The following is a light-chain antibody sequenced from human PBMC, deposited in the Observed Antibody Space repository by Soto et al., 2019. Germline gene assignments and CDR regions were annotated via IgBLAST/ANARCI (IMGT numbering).Light chain of an antibody. V-gene: IGLV1-40*01. CDR2: ANN. Sequence: QSVLTQPPSVSGAPGQRVSISCTGSSSNIGAGYDVHWYQHLPGTAPKLLIYANNNRPSRVPDRFSGSKSGTSASLAITGLQAEDEADYYGQSYDSSRSPLYVVGTGTKVTVL. CDR1: SSNIGAGYD. J-gene: IGLJ1*01. CDR3: QSYDSSRSPLYV.